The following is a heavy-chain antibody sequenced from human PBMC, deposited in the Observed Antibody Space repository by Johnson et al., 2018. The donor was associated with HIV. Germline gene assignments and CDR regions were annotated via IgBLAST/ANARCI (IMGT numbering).Heavy chain of an antibody. CDR1: GFTFSSYA. D-gene: IGHD2-15*01. J-gene: IGHJ3*02. Sequence: QVQLVESGGGVVQPGRSLRLSCAASGFTFSSYAMHWVRQAPGKGLEWVAVISYDGSNKYYADSVKGRFTIFRDNSKNTLYLQMNSLRAEDTAVYYCARGPHEVVVVAATSAFDIWGQGTMVTVSS. CDR3: ARGPHEVVVVAATSAFDI. V-gene: IGHV3-30-3*01. CDR2: ISYDGSNK.